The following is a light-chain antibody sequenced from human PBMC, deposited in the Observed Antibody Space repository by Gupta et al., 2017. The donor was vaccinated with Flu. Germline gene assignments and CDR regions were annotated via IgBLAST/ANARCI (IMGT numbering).Light chain of an antibody. Sequence: ENVLMQSPGTLSLSPGERATLSCRAGQSVISNYVAWYQLKPGQAPRLLIYGASSRAPGIPDRFSGSGSGTDFSLTISRLEPEDFAVYYCHQDGTSPQTFGQGTRVDIE. CDR1: QSVISNY. CDR2: GAS. CDR3: HQDGTSPQT. J-gene: IGKJ1*01. V-gene: IGKV3-20*01.